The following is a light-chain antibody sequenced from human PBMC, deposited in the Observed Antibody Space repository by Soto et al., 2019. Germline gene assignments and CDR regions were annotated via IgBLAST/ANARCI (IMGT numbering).Light chain of an antibody. CDR3: QQYNDWPRT. Sequence: EIVLTQSPGTLSLSPGERATLSCRASQRVSGSNLGWYQQRPGQAPSLLIYGASTRATGIPARFSGSGSGTEFTLTISSLQSEDFAVYYCQQYNDWPRTFGQGTKVDIK. CDR2: GAS. CDR1: QRVSGSN. J-gene: IGKJ1*01. V-gene: IGKV3-15*01.